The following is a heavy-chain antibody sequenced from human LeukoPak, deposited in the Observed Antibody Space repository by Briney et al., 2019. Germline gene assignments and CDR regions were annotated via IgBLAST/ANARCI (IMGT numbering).Heavy chain of an antibody. CDR2: ISGSGGST. CDR3: AKTSGYYLPYYYYGMDV. D-gene: IGHD3-22*01. CDR1: GFTFSSYA. V-gene: IGHV3-23*01. J-gene: IGHJ6*02. Sequence: GGSLRLSCAASGFTFSSYAMSWVRQAPGKGLEWVSAISGSGGSTYYADSVKGRFTISRDNSKNTLYLQMNSLRAEDTAVYYCAKTSGYYLPYYYYGMDVWGQGTTVTVSS.